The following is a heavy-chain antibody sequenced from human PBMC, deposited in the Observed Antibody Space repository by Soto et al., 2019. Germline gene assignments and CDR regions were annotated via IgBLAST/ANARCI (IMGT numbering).Heavy chain of an antibody. D-gene: IGHD1-20*01. CDR2: ISGSGGST. J-gene: IGHJ4*02. CDR1: GFTFSSYA. V-gene: IGHV3-23*01. Sequence: GESLKISCAASGFTFSSYAMSWVRQAPGKGLEWVSAISGSGGSTYYADSVKGRFTISRDNSKNTLYLQMNSLRAEDTAVYYCAKMIGNWNYFDYWGQGTLVTVSS. CDR3: AKMIGNWNYFDY.